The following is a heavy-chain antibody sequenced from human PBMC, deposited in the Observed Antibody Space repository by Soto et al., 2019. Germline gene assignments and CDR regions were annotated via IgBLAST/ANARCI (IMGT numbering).Heavy chain of an antibody. CDR3: ARAYYYDSHALSAFDI. Sequence: QVQLQESGPGLVKPSETLSLTCTVSGGSISSYYWSWIRQPPGKGLEWIGYIYYSGSTNYNPSLKSRVTISVDTSKNQFSLKLSSVTAADTAVYYCARAYYYDSHALSAFDIWGQGTMVTVSS. J-gene: IGHJ3*02. D-gene: IGHD3-22*01. CDR2: IYYSGST. V-gene: IGHV4-59*01. CDR1: GGSISSYY.